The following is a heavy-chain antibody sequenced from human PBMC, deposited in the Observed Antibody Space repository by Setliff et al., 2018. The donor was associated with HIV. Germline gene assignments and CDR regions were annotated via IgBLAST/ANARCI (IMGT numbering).Heavy chain of an antibody. D-gene: IGHD6-13*01. CDR1: GFTFDDYA. CDR3: AALGYSSTWNY. Sequence: GGSLRLSCSASGFTFDDYAMHWVRQAPGKGLEWVSFISWDGGSSDYADSVKGRFTISRDNSKSSLFLQMDSLRAEDTAFYYCAALGYSSTWNYWGQGTLVTVSS. J-gene: IGHJ4*02. CDR2: ISWDGGSS. V-gene: IGHV3-43D*03.